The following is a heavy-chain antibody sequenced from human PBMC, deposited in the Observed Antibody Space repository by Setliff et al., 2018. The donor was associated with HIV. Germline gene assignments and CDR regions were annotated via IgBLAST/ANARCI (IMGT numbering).Heavy chain of an antibody. CDR1: GGSFSAYS. D-gene: IGHD2-15*01. V-gene: IGHV4-34*01. J-gene: IGHJ4*02. CDR2: INHSGST. Sequence: SETLSLTCAVYGGSFSAYSWTWVRQPPGKGLEWIGEINHSGSTFYNPSLKSRVSISLDMSKNLFSLNLTSVTAADTAVYYCARDLGYCSGGSCYWYYWGQGTLVTVSS. CDR3: ARDLGYCSGGSCYWYY.